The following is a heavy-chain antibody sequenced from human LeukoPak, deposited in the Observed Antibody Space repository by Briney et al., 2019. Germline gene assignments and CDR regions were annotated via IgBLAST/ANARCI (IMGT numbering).Heavy chain of an antibody. Sequence: SETLSLTCTVSGGSISSSSYYWGWIRQPPGKGLEWIGSIYYSGSTYYNPSLKSRVTISVDTSKNQFYLKLSSVTAADTAVYYCARGRYSAGDNWFDPWGQGTLVTVSS. V-gene: IGHV4-39*07. CDR3: ARGRYSAGDNWFDP. J-gene: IGHJ5*02. CDR1: GGSISSSSYY. D-gene: IGHD3-9*01. CDR2: IYYSGST.